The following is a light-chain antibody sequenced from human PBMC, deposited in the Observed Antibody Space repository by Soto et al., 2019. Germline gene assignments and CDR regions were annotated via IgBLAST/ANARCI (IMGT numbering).Light chain of an antibody. CDR2: HAS. V-gene: IGKV3-15*01. Sequence: EIVMTQSPATLSVSPGERAILSCRASESVSNNLAWYQQKFGQAPRLLIYHASTRATGIPARFSGSGSGTELTLTISSLQSEDFALYYCQQYNEWPLTFGGGTKVEIK. CDR1: ESVSNN. J-gene: IGKJ4*01. CDR3: QQYNEWPLT.